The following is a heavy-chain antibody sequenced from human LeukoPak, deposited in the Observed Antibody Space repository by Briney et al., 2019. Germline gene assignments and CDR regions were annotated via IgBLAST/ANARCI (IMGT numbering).Heavy chain of an antibody. Sequence: GGSLRLSCAASGFTSGFTFSNYAMSWVRQAPGKGVEWISGITGSGGTTTYADSVKGRLTISRDNSKNTLSLQMNSLRAEDTAVYYCARVANITTFGMDVWGQGTTVTVSS. CDR3: ARVANITTFGMDV. D-gene: IGHD3-9*01. CDR1: GFTFSNYA. V-gene: IGHV3-23*01. CDR2: ITGSGGTT. J-gene: IGHJ6*02.